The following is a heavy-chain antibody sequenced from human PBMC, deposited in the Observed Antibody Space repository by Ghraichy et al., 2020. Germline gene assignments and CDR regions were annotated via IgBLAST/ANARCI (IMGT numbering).Heavy chain of an antibody. CDR1: GGSINTYY. CDR3: ARHRCGGYACYPHWNFDR. D-gene: IGHD3-22*01. Sequence: SQTLSLTCTVSGGSINTYYWSWIRQSPGKGLEWIGYITSSGSTKSNPSLESRVTMSLDTSKRQLSLRLNSVAAADTAVYYCARHRCGGYACYPHWNFDRWGQGTLVTVSS. J-gene: IGHJ4*02. V-gene: IGHV4-59*08. CDR2: ITSSGST.